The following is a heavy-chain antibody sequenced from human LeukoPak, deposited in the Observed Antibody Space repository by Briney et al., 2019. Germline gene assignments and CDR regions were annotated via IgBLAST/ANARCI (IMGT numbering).Heavy chain of an antibody. Sequence: SETLSLTCTVSGGSVSSGSYYCSWVWQPRGRGLEWIGYIYYSGSTNYNPSLRSRVNISVDSSKNQFSLKLSSVTAADTAVYYCASAPQLLRAYYWGQGTLVTVSS. J-gene: IGHJ4*02. CDR1: GGSVSSGSYY. D-gene: IGHD3-10*01. CDR2: IYYSGST. CDR3: ASAPQLLRAYY. V-gene: IGHV4-61*01.